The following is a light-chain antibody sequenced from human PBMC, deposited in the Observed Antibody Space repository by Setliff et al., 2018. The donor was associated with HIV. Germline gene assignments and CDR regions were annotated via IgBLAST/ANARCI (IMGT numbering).Light chain of an antibody. CDR2: QAT. Sequence: QSALTQPRSVSGSPGQSVTISCTGTSNDVGPYNYVSWYQQHPGKAPKLMIYQATKRPSGVSNRFSGSKSGNTASLTISGLQAEDEADYYCCSNTGSNTYVFGTGTKVTVL. V-gene: IGLV2-11*01. CDR3: CSNTGSNTYV. J-gene: IGLJ1*01. CDR1: SNDVGPYNY.